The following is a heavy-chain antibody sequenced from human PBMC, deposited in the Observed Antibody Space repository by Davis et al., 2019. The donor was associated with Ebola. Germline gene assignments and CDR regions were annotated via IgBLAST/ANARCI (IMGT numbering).Heavy chain of an antibody. J-gene: IGHJ3*02. CDR3: AREGDHYGSESHRDGLDI. Sequence: PGGSLRPSCEALGITFRRYAMSWVRQAPGKGLEWVSSMTYSGGRKYLADSVQGRFTVSRDYFKDILYLQMNSLRVEDTAVYYCAREGDHYGSESHRDGLDIWGRGTMVAVSS. V-gene: IGHV3-23*01. D-gene: IGHD3-10*01. CDR2: MTYSGGRK. CDR1: GITFRRYA.